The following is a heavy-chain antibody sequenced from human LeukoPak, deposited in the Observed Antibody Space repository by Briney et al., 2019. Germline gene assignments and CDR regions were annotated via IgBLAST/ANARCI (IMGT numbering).Heavy chain of an antibody. V-gene: IGHV4-39*01. D-gene: IGHD3-22*01. Sequence: SETLSLTCTVSGGSISSSSYYWGWIRQPPGKGLEWIGSIYYSGSTYYNPSLKSRVTISVDTSKNQFSLKLSSVTAADTAVYYCASTYYYDSSGYYPNWFDPWGQGTLVPVSS. CDR3: ASTYYYDSSGYYPNWFDP. CDR1: GGSISSSSYY. J-gene: IGHJ5*02. CDR2: IYYSGST.